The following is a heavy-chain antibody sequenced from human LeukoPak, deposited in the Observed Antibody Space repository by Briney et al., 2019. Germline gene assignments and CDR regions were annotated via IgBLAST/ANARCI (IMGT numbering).Heavy chain of an antibody. D-gene: IGHD6-13*01. CDR2: IYYSGST. V-gene: IGHV4-59*08. CDR3: ASVVAAAGSIDY. J-gene: IGHJ4*02. CDR1: GGSISSYY. Sequence: SETLSLTCTVSGGSISSYYWSWIRQPPGKGLEWIGYIYYSGSTNYNPSLKSRVTISVDTSKNQFSLKLSSVTAADTAAYYCASVVAAAGSIDYWGQGTLVTVSS.